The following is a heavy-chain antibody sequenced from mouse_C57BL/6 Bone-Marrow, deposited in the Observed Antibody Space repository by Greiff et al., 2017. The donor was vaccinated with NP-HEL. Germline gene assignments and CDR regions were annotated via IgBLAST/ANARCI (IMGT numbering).Heavy chain of an antibody. V-gene: IGHV1-42*01. CDR3: ARKVPYSNYCYWYFDV. J-gene: IGHJ1*03. D-gene: IGHD2-5*01. Sequence: EVQLQQSGPELVKPGASVKISCKASGYSFTGYYMNWVKQSPEKSLEWIGEINPSTGGTTYNQKFKAKATLTVDKSSSTAYMQLKSLTSEDSAVYYCARKVPYSNYCYWYFDVWGTGTTVTVSS. CDR2: INPSTGGT. CDR1: GYSFTGYY.